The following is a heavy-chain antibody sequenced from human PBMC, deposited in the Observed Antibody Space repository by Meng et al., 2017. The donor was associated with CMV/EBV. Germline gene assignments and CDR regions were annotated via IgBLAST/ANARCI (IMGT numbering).Heavy chain of an antibody. J-gene: IGHJ4*02. CDR1: GGSFSGYY. V-gene: IGHV4-34*01. Sequence: QLHTQHMGHVLLKPSETLSITCVVYGGSFSGYYWSWIRQPPGKGLEWIGEINHSGSTNYNPSLKSRVTISVDTSKNQFSLKLSSVTAADTAVYYCARGGIAAAGPFDYWGQGTLVTVSS. D-gene: IGHD6-13*01. CDR3: ARGGIAAAGPFDY. CDR2: INHSGST.